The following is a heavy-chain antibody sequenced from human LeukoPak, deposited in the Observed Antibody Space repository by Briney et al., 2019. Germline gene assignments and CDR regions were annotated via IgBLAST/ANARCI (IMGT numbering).Heavy chain of an antibody. Sequence: PGGSLRLSCAASGFTFSSYGMTWVRQAPGKGLEWVSAISDNGGRTFYADSVKGRFTISRDNSRNTLFLQMNSLRADDTAVYYCAKGSYDTSIWGQGTLVTVSS. J-gene: IGHJ4*02. D-gene: IGHD3-22*01. CDR3: AKGSYDTSI. CDR1: GFTFSSYG. CDR2: ISDNGGRT. V-gene: IGHV3-23*01.